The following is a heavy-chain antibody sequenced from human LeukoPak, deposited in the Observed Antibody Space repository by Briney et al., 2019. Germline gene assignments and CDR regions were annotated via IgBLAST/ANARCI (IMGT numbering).Heavy chain of an antibody. CDR3: AKDHDCSGGSCYGTFDI. D-gene: IGHD2-15*01. CDR1: GFTFSSYG. J-gene: IGHJ3*02. Sequence: GGSLRLSCAASGFTFSSYGMHWVRQAPGKGLEWAAFIRYDGSNKYYADSVKGRSTISRDNSKNTLYLQMNSLRAEDTAVYYCAKDHDCSGGSCYGTFDIWGQGTMVTVSS. CDR2: IRYDGSNK. V-gene: IGHV3-30*02.